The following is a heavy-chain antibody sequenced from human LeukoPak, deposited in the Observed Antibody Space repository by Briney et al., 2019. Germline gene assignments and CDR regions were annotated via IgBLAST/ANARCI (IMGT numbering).Heavy chain of an antibody. V-gene: IGHV4-34*01. D-gene: IGHD3-16*02. CDR2: INHSGST. CDR1: GGSFSGYY. J-gene: IGHJ4*02. CDR3: ARGRGMITFGGVIRASDY. Sequence: SETLSLTCAVYGGSFSGYYWSWIRQPPGKGLEWIGEINHSGSTNYNPSLKSRDTISVDTFKNQFSLKLSSVTAADTAVYYCARGRGMITFGGVIRASDYWGQGTLVTVSS.